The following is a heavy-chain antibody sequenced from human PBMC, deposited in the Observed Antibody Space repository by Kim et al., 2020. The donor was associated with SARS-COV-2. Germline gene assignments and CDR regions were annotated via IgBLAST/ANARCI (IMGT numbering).Heavy chain of an antibody. Sequence: GGSLRLSCAASGFTFSTYGMHWVRQTPGKGLEWVAVISYTGNIEYYADSVKGRFTISRDKSKNTLYLEMHSLRAEDTAVYYCARDISVGATTGRVDYWGRGSLVSGSS. D-gene: IGHD1-26*01. V-gene: IGHV3-30*03. CDR2: ISYTGNIE. CDR3: ARDISVGATTGRVDY. J-gene: IGHJ4*01. CDR1: GFTFSTYG.